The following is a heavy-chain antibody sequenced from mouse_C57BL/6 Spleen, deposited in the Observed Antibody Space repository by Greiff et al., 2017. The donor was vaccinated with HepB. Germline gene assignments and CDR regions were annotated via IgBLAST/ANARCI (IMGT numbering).Heavy chain of an antibody. D-gene: IGHD1-1*01. Sequence: QVQLQQPGAELVRPGSSVKLSCKASGYTFTSYWMHWVKQMPIQGLEWIGNIDPSDSETHYNQKFKDKATLTVDKSSSTAYMQLSSLTSEDSAVYYCARKGNYYGSFDYWGQGTTLTVSS. V-gene: IGHV1-52*01. J-gene: IGHJ2*01. CDR2: IDPSDSET. CDR3: ARKGNYYGSFDY. CDR1: GYTFTSYW.